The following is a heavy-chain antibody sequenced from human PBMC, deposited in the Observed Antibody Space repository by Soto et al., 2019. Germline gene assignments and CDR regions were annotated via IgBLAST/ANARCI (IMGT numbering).Heavy chain of an antibody. Sequence: GGSLRLSCAASGFTFGTYTMNWVRQVPGKGLEWVSSITHSGTYVYYADSVKGRFTISRDSVSNSLFLQMTSLRAEDTAVYHCARARGNDWYSDYWGQGTLVTVSS. J-gene: IGHJ4*02. D-gene: IGHD5-12*01. CDR1: GFTFGTYT. CDR3: ARARGNDWYSDY. CDR2: ITHSGTYV. V-gene: IGHV3-21*01.